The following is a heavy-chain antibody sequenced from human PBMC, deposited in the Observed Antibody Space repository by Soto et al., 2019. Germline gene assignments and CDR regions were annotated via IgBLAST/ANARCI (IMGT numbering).Heavy chain of an antibody. Sequence: PGGSLRLSCAASGFTFSDYYMSWIRQAPGKGLEWVSYISSSGSTIYYADSVKGRFTISRDNAKNSLYLQMNSLRAEDTAVYYCARDRAAAGTSPPFDYWGPRTLVTVSS. CDR2: ISSSGSTI. D-gene: IGHD6-13*01. CDR3: ARDRAAAGTSPPFDY. V-gene: IGHV3-11*01. CDR1: GFTFSDYY. J-gene: IGHJ4*02.